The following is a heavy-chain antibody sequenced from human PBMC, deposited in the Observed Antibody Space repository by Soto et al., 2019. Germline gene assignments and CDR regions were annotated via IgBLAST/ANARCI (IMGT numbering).Heavy chain of an antibody. J-gene: IGHJ6*02. CDR3: ARDYVVVVAATSHYYGMDV. CDR2: INPSGGST. D-gene: IGHD2-15*01. V-gene: IGHV1-46*01. CDR1: GYTFTSYY. Sequence: ASVKVSCKASGYTFTSYYMHWVRQAPGQGPEWMGIINPSGGSTSYAQKFQGRVTMTRDTSTSTVYMELSSLRSEDTAVYYCARDYVVVVAATSHYYGMDVWGQGTTVTVSS.